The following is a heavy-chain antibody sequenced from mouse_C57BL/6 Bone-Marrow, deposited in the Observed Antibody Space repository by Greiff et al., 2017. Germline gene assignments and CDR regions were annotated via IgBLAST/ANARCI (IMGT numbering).Heavy chain of an antibody. CDR3: AREGYYYGSRFAY. D-gene: IGHD1-1*01. Sequence: ESGPGLVKPSQSLSLTCSVTGYSITSGYYWNWIRQFPGNKLEWMGYISYDGSNNYNPSLKNRISLTRDTSKNQFFLMLNSVTTEDTATYYCAREGYYYGSRFAYWGQGTLVTVSA. V-gene: IGHV3-6*01. CDR1: GYSITSGYY. CDR2: ISYDGSN. J-gene: IGHJ3*01.